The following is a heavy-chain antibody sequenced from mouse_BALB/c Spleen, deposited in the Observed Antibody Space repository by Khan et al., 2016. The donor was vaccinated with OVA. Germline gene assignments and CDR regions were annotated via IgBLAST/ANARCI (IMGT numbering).Heavy chain of an antibody. CDR1: GYTFTNYG. CDR2: INTYTGQP. V-gene: IGHV9-3-1*01. CDR3: ARSNSYWYFDV. D-gene: IGHD4-1*02. J-gene: IGHJ1*01. Sequence: QIQLVQSGPELEKPGETVKISCKASGYTFTNYGMNWVKQAPGKGLKWMGWINTYTGQPTYADDFKGRFAFSLETSASTAYLQINNLKNEDTATYFCARSNSYWYFDVWGAGTTVTVSS.